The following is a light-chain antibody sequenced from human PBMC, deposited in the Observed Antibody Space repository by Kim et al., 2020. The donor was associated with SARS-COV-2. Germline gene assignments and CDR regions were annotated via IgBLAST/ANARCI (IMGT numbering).Light chain of an antibody. V-gene: IGLV2-14*03. CDR1: SSDVVGYNY. Sequence: SITSSCTGTSSDVVGYNYVSWYQQHPGKAPKLMIYDVNNRPSGVSNRFSGSKSGNTASLTISGLQAEDEADYYCSSYTSSSTPYVFGTGTKVTVL. J-gene: IGLJ1*01. CDR2: DVN. CDR3: SSYTSSSTPYV.